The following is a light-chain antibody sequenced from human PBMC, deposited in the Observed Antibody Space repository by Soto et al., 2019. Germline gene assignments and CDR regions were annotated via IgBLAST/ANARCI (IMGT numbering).Light chain of an antibody. J-gene: IGKJ1*01. V-gene: IGKV1-5*01. Sequence: DIQMTQSPSTLSASVGDIVTITCRASQSISSWLAWYQQKPGKAPKLLIYDASSLESGVPSRFSGSGSGTEFTLTISSLQPDDFATYYCQQYNSYRWTFGQGTKVDIK. CDR1: QSISSW. CDR3: QQYNSYRWT. CDR2: DAS.